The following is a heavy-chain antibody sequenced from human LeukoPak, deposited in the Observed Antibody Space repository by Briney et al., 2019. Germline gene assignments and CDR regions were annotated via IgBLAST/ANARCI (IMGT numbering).Heavy chain of an antibody. CDR2: ISGSGGST. Sequence: GGSLRLSCAASGFTFDDYAMHWVRQAPGKGLEWVSGISGSGGSTYYADSVKGRFTISRDNSKNTLYLQMNSLRAEDTAVYYCAKDTYYYGSGSYYKANYYYYGMDVWGQGTTVTVSS. CDR3: AKDTYYYGSGSYYKANYYYYGMDV. CDR1: GFTFDDYA. J-gene: IGHJ6*02. V-gene: IGHV3-23*01. D-gene: IGHD3-10*01.